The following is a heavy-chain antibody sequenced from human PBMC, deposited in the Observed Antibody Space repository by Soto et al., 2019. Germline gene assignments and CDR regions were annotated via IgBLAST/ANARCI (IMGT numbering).Heavy chain of an antibody. Sequence: WETLSLTCTVSVGSISSLYWACIRHPAGKGLEWIGRIFPSGDSNYNPSLPSRVSMSLDTSKNEFSLTMSSVTAADTAVYYCAREGASGFGMEVLGQGTTVIVS. D-gene: IGHD1-26*01. CDR1: VGSISSLY. CDR3: AREGASGFGMEV. J-gene: IGHJ6*01. V-gene: IGHV4-4*07. CDR2: IFPSGDS.